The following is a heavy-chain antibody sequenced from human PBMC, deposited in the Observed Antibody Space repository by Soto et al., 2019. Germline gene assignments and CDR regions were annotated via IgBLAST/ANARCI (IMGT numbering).Heavy chain of an antibody. V-gene: IGHV3-23*01. CDR1: GFTFSSYA. D-gene: IGHD2-2*03. J-gene: IGHJ6*03. Sequence: GGSLRLSCAASGFTFSSYAMSWVRQAPGKGLEWVSAISGSGGSTYYADSVKGRFTISRDNSKNTLYLQMNSLRAEDTAVYYCAKYSGYCSSTSCYYYYMDVWGKGTTVTVSS. CDR2: ISGSGGST. CDR3: AKYSGYCSSTSCYYYYMDV.